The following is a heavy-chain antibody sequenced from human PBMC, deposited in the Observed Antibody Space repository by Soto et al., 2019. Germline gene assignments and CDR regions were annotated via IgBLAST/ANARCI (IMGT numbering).Heavy chain of an antibody. D-gene: IGHD1-1*01. CDR1: RFTFSSYT. CDR2: ISGSSGST. V-gene: IGHV3-23*01. J-gene: IGHJ4*02. CDR3: AKVGASYNWNYFES. Sequence: XVSLRLSCAAARFTFSSYTMSWVRQSPGKGLEWVSAISGSSGSTYYADSVKGRFTLTRFNSNSTLYLQMNSLRAEDTAVHSRAKVGASYNWNYFESCGKGTRVTV.